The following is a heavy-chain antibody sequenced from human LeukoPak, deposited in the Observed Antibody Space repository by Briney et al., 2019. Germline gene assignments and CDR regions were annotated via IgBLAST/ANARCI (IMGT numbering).Heavy chain of an antibody. J-gene: IGHJ4*02. D-gene: IGHD6-13*01. CDR3: ARRAIAEGFDY. V-gene: IGHV3-48*03. CDR2: ISSSGRTI. Sequence: PGGSLRLSYAVSGFTFSSYEINWVRQAPGKGLEWVSYISSSGRTIYYADSVRGRFTISRDNARNSLYLQMNSLRVEDTAVYYCARRAIAEGFDYWGQGTLVTVSS. CDR1: GFTFSSYE.